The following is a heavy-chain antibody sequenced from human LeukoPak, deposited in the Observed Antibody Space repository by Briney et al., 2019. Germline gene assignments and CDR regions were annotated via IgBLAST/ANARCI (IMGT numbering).Heavy chain of an antibody. D-gene: IGHD3-3*01. V-gene: IGHV1-24*01. J-gene: IGHJ4*02. CDR3: ATDLVGYYDFWSGYEGNPFDY. CDR1: GYTLTELS. Sequence: ASVKVSCKVSGYTLTELSMHWVRQAPGKGLEWMGGFDPEDGETIYAQKFQGRVTMTEDTSTDTAYMELSSLRSEDTAVYYCATDLVGYYDFWSGYEGNPFDYWGQGTLVTVSS. CDR2: FDPEDGET.